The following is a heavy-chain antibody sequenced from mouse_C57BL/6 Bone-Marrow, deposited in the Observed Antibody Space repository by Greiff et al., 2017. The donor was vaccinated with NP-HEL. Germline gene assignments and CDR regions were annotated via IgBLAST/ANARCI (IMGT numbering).Heavy chain of an antibody. CDR3: SHYYGSSNYAMDY. D-gene: IGHD1-1*01. V-gene: IGHV1-18*01. CDR2: INPNNGGT. CDR1: GYTFTDYN. J-gene: IGHJ4*01. Sequence: EVQLQQSGPELVKPGASVKIPCKASGYTFTDYNLDWVKQSHGKSLEWIGDINPNNGGTIYNQKFKGKATLTVDKSTSTAYMERRSLTSEDTAVYYCSHYYGSSNYAMDYWGQGTSVTVSS.